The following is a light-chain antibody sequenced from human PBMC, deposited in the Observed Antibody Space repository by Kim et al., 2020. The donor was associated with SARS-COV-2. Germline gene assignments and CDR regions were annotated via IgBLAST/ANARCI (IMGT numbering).Light chain of an antibody. Sequence: PGERATLSCRASQSVGSYIVWYQQKPGLAPRLLIYDASRRATGIPARFSGSGTGTDFTLTISGLEPEDSGVYYCQQRYNWPPFTFGGGTKLEI. J-gene: IGKJ4*01. CDR1: QSVGSY. V-gene: IGKV3-11*01. CDR3: QQRYNWPPFT. CDR2: DAS.